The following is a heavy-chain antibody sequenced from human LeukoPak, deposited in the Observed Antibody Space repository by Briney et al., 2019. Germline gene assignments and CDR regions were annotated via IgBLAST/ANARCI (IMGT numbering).Heavy chain of an antibody. CDR3: ATHEYFEESNPLRIEH. D-gene: IGHD3-10*01. V-gene: IGHV3-30*03. J-gene: IGHJ1*01. Sequence: GGSLRLSCAASRFTFSSYAMRWVRQAPGKGLEWLAVISYDGRRKDYAESVKGRFTISRDNSKNTLYLQMNSLRPEDTATYYCATHEYFEESNPLRIEHSGPGTLVTAS. CDR2: ISYDGRRK. CDR1: RFTFSSYA.